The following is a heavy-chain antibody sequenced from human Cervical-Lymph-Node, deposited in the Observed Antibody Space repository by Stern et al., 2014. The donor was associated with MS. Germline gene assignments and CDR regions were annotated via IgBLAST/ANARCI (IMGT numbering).Heavy chain of an antibody. D-gene: IGHD3-10*01. Sequence: VQLLQSGPGLVKPSQTLSLTCTVSGGSISSGGYYWSWIRQHPGKGLEWIGYIYYSGSTYYNPSLKSRVTISVDTSKNQFSLNLSSVTAADTAVYYCARASYYGSGIDYWGQGTLVTVSS. CDR2: IYYSGST. CDR1: GGSISSGGYY. J-gene: IGHJ4*02. V-gene: IGHV4-31*03. CDR3: ARASYYGSGIDY.